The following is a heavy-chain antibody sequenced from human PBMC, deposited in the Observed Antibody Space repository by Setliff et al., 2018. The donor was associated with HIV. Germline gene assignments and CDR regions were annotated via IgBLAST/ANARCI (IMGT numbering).Heavy chain of an antibody. CDR3: ARHRDGGTYPLDY. CDR2: SYSYRGRR. V-gene: IGHV4-39*01. Sequence: SETLSLTCTVSGASITTDTYYWGWIRQSPGKGLEWIGSSYSYRGRRYYNPSLKSRVTISVDRSKNRFSLQLTSVTAADTAVYYCARHRDGGTYPLDYWGQGTLVTVSS. CDR1: GASITTDTYY. J-gene: IGHJ4*02. D-gene: IGHD1-26*01.